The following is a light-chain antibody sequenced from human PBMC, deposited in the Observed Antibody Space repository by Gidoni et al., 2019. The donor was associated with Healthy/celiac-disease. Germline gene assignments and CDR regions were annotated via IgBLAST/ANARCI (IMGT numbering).Light chain of an antibody. CDR1: SSNIGSNY. J-gene: IGLJ3*02. V-gene: IGLV1-47*01. Sequence: QSVLTPTPSASGTPGQRVTIPCSGSSSNIGSNYVYWYQQLPGTAPKLLIYRNNQRPSGVPDRFSGSKSGTSASLAISGLQSEDEADYYCAAWNDSLRAVFGGGTKLTVL. CDR2: RNN. CDR3: AAWNDSLRAV.